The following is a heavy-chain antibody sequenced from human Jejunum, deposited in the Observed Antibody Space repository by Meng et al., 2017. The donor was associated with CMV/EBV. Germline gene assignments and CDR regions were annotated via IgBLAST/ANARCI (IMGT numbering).Heavy chain of an antibody. V-gene: IGHV4-59*01. CDR2: IKYTGRI. D-gene: IGHD6-19*01. CDR3: ARIPDIRGWPFNY. Sequence: QVQLQESGEGLVKPSETLSLTCTVSGGSITPDYLTWIRQAPGKGLEWIGYIKYTGRIQFNPSLRGRVTMSLDMSKNQSSLKLNSVTAADTAVYYCARIPDIRGWPFNYWGRGTLVTVSS. CDR1: GGSITPDY. J-gene: IGHJ4*02.